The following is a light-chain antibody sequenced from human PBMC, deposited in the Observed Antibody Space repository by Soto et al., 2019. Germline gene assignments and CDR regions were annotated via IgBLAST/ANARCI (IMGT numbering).Light chain of an antibody. CDR2: GAY. Sequence: DIQMTQSPSTLSASVGDRVTIICRASQYIGTSLAWYQQRPGEAPKLRIYGAYRLHVRVPSRFSASGSGTDFTLNITSLQPVDFGIYFCQQTNDLPWTFGLGTNVDIK. CDR1: QYIGTS. J-gene: IGKJ3*01. V-gene: IGKV1-12*02. CDR3: QQTNDLPWT.